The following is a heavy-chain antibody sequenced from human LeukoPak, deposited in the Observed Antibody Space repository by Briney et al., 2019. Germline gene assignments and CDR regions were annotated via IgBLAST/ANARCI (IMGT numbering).Heavy chain of an antibody. CDR1: SRRMSRYG. J-gene: IGHJ2*01. Sequence: PERSILRPGPGSSRRMSRYGWQWDRQAPGKGLEWVAVISYDGSKKYYADSVKGRFTISRDNSKNTLYLHMNSLRAEDTAVYYCAKGYSGNYWDFDLWGRGTLVTVSS. CDR3: AKGYSGNYWDFDL. V-gene: IGHV3-30*18. D-gene: IGHD1-26*01. CDR2: ISYDGSKK.